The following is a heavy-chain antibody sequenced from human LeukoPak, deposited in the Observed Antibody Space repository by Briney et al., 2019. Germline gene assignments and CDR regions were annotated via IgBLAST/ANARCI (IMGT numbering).Heavy chain of an antibody. J-gene: IGHJ5*02. Sequence: HPGGSLRLSCKGSGVTFGDYAVTWFRQAPGKRLEWVGFVRTKTHGGAPETAASVKGRFNVSRDDSEGIAYLQMTSLTTEDTAMYYCARINFRDYRGYTWFEPWGQGTLVTVSS. V-gene: IGHV3-49*03. CDR1: GVTFGDYA. CDR2: VRTKTHGGAP. D-gene: IGHD3-10*01. CDR3: ARINFRDYRGYTWFEP.